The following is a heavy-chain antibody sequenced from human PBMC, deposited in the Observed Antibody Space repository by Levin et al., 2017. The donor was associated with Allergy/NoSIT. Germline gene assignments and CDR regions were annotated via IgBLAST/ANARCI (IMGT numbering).Heavy chain of an antibody. CDR1: GGSISGYY. Sequence: SETLSLTCTVSGGSISGYYWSWIRQPPGKGLEWIGYMYNSGSTKYNPSLKSRVTISVDTSKKQFSLKLNSVTAADAAVYYCARDRTITASGQTYYDGMDVWGQGTTVTVS. V-gene: IGHV4-59*01. CDR3: ARDRTITASGQTYYDGMDV. J-gene: IGHJ6*02. CDR2: MYNSGST. D-gene: IGHD6-13*01.